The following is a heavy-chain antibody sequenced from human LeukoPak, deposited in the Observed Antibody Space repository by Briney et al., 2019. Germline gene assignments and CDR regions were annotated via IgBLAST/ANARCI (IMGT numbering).Heavy chain of an antibody. J-gene: IGHJ4*02. CDR2: ISSSSSYI. Sequence: PGGSLRLSCAASGFTFSSYSMNWVRQAPGKGLEWVSSISSSSSYIYYADSVKGRFTISRDNAKNSPYLQMNSLRAEDTAVYYCARVGYGSGSYFESEYFDYWGQGTLVTVSS. CDR1: GFTFSSYS. D-gene: IGHD3-10*01. V-gene: IGHV3-21*01. CDR3: ARVGYGSGSYFESEYFDY.